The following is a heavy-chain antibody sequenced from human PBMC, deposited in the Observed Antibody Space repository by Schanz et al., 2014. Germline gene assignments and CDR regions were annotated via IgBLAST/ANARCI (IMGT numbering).Heavy chain of an antibody. J-gene: IGHJ4*02. CDR1: EFTFSTDA. CDR2: ISGSGGNT. Sequence: DVQLLESGGGLVQPGGSLRLSCAASEFTFSTDAMSWVRQAPGRGLEWVSIISGSGGNTYYADAVRGRFTISRDNSKTTVYLQMNSLRAEDTAVYYCVRDSFFAFDYWGQGTLVTVSS. D-gene: IGHD3-3*01. CDR3: VRDSFFAFDY. V-gene: IGHV3-23*01.